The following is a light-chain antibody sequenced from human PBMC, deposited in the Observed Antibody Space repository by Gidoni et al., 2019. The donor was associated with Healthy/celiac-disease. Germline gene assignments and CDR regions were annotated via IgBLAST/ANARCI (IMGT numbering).Light chain of an antibody. Sequence: IRMTQSPSSFSASTGDRVTITCRASQGISSYLAWYQQKPGKAPKLLIYAASTLQSGVPSRFSGSGSGTDFTLTISCLQSEDFATYYCQQYYSYPLAFGQGTKVEIK. V-gene: IGKV1-8*01. CDR3: QQYYSYPLA. CDR1: QGISSY. CDR2: AAS. J-gene: IGKJ1*01.